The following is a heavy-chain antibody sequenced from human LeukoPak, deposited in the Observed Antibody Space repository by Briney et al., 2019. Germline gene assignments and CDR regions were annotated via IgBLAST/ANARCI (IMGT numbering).Heavy chain of an antibody. V-gene: IGHV4-39*01. J-gene: IGHJ1*01. CDR1: GGSISSNSYY. D-gene: IGHD5-12*01. CDR3: ARSSEATVAPIKRYLEN. CDR2: IYYSGST. Sequence: PSETLSLTCTVSGGSISSNSYYWGWIRQPPGKGLEWIGSIYYSGSTYYNPSLESRVTASMDTSKNQFSLKLSSVTAADTAMYYCARSSEATVAPIKRYLENWGQGTLVTVSS.